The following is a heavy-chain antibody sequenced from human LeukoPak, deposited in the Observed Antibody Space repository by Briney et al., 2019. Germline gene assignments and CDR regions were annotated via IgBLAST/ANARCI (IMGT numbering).Heavy chain of an antibody. D-gene: IGHD3-3*01. J-gene: IGHJ4*02. CDR2: ISAYNGNT. CDR3: ARAYYDFWSGYYTGGHCFDY. Sequence: GASVKVSCRASGYTFTGYYMHWIRQAPGQGLEWMGWISAYNGNTNYAQKLQGRVTMTTDTSTSTAYMELRSLRSDDTAVYYCARAYYDFWSGYYTGGHCFDYWGQGTLVTVSS. CDR1: GYTFTGYY. V-gene: IGHV1-18*04.